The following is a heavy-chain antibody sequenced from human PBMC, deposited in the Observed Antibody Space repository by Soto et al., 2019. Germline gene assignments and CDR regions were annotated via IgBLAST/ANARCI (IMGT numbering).Heavy chain of an antibody. V-gene: IGHV4-31*03. Sequence: QVQLQESGPGLVKPSQTLSLTCTVSGGSIDSDGSYWSWIRQSPGEGLEWLGYIYYSGTTYYNPSLKSRVSISLDTSKNQFSLKLSSVTAADTAFYYCASGHCFSSRCSYLDLWGRGTLVTVSS. D-gene: IGHD2-2*01. CDR2: IYYSGTT. J-gene: IGHJ2*01. CDR1: GGSIDSDGSY. CDR3: ASGHCFSSRCSYLDL.